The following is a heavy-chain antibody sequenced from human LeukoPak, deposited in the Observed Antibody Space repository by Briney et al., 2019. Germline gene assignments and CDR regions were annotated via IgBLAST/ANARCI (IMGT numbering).Heavy chain of an antibody. Sequence: PGGSLRLSCAASGFTFSSYSMNWVRQAPGKGLEWVSSISSSSSYIYYADSVKGRFTISRDNAKNSLYLQMNSLRAEDTAVYYCARHMVRGVIPPFDYWAREPWSPSPQ. CDR2: ISSSSSYI. CDR1: GFTFSSYS. CDR3: ARHMVRGVIPPFDY. V-gene: IGHV3-21*01. J-gene: IGHJ4*02. D-gene: IGHD3-10*01.